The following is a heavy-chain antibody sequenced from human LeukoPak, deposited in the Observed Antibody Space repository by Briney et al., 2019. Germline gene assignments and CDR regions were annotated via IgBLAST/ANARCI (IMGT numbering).Heavy chain of an antibody. CDR3: AGALTYCIAAACFDY. V-gene: IGHV3-23*01. D-gene: IGHD6-13*01. CDR2: ISGSGGST. CDR1: GFTFSSYA. J-gene: IGHJ4*02. Sequence: GGSLRLSCAASGFTFSSYAMSWVRQAPGKGLEWVSAISGSGGSTYYADSVKGRFTISRDNSKNTLYLQMNSLRAEDTAVYYCAGALTYCIAAACFDYWGQGTLVTVSS.